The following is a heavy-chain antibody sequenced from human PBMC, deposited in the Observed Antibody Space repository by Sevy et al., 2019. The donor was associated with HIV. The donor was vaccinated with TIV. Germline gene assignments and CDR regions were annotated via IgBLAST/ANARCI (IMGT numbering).Heavy chain of an antibody. D-gene: IGHD6-13*01. Sequence: GGSLRLSCAASGFIFSGYGMSWVRQAPGQGLEWVSAISGSGGSTYYADSVTGRFTISRDNFRNTLYLQMNSLRAEDTAVYYCAKDRITAARFQHWGQGTLVTVSS. CDR1: GFIFSGYG. J-gene: IGHJ1*01. V-gene: IGHV3-23*01. CDR3: AKDRITAARFQH. CDR2: ISGSGGST.